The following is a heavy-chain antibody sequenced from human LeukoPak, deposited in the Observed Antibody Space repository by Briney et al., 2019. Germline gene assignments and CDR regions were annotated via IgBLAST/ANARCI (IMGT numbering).Heavy chain of an antibody. CDR3: AKARYYSNYVPFDY. Sequence: GGSLRLSCAASGFTFSSYAMSWVRQAPGKGLEWVSAISGSGGSTYYADSVKGRFTISRDNSKNTLYLQMNSLRAEDTAVYYSAKARYYSNYVPFDYWGQGTLVTVSS. CDR2: ISGSGGST. D-gene: IGHD4-11*01. J-gene: IGHJ4*02. V-gene: IGHV3-23*01. CDR1: GFTFSSYA.